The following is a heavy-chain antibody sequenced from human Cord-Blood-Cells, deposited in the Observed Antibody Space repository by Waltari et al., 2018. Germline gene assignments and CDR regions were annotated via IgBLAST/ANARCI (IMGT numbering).Heavy chain of an antibody. CDR1: GFTFSSHW. D-gene: IGHD2-2*01. J-gene: IGHJ4*02. V-gene: IGHV3-74*01. Sequence: EVQLVESRGGLVQPGGSLRLSCAASGFTFSSHWMHWVRQAPGKGLVGVSRINSDGSSTSYADSVKGRFTISRDNAKNTLYLQMNSLRAEDTAVYYCASPGGYCSSTSCPFDYWGQGTLVTVSS. CDR2: INSDGSST. CDR3: ASPGGYCSSTSCPFDY.